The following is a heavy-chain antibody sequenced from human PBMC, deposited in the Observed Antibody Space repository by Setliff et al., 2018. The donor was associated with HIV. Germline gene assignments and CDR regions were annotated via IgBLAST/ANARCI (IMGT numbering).Heavy chain of an antibody. CDR3: VKDRTIFGVVLAYFDY. Sequence: GGSLRLSCAASGFAFSSHQMSWVRQAPGKGLEWVAKIRQDGTDKYYVDSVKGRFTISRDNAKNSLYLQMNSLRTEDTALYYCVKDRTIFGVVLAYFDYWGQGTLVTVSS. J-gene: IGHJ4*02. CDR2: IRQDGTDK. CDR1: GFAFSSHQ. V-gene: IGHV3-7*03. D-gene: IGHD3-3*01.